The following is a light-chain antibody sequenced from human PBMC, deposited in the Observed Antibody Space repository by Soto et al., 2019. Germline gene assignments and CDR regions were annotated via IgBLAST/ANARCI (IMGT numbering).Light chain of an antibody. CDR3: QQSYSTPQA. CDR1: QNINKR. J-gene: IGKJ5*01. V-gene: IGKV1-5*01. CDR2: DAS. Sequence: GDRVPIPCRASQNINKRLAWHQQKPGKAPKVLIYDASNLKSGVPSRFSGSGSGTEFILTISSLQPDDFATYYCQQSYSTPQAFGQGTRLEI.